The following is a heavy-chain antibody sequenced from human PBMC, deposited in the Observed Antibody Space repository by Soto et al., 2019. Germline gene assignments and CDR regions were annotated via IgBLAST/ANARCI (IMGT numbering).Heavy chain of an antibody. D-gene: IGHD6-13*01. V-gene: IGHV3-30*18. CDR1: GFTFSSYG. J-gene: IGHJ5*02. Sequence: QVQLVESGGGVVQPGRSLRLSCAASGFTFSSYGMHWVRQAPGKGLEWVAVISYDGSNKYYADSVKGRFTISRDNSKNTLYLQMNSLRAEDTAVYYCAKDLGSSWYGWFDPWRQGTLLTVSS. CDR2: ISYDGSNK. CDR3: AKDLGSSWYGWFDP.